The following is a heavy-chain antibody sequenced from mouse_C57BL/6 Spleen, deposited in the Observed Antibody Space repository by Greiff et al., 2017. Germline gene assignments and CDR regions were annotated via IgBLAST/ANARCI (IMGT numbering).Heavy chain of an antibody. V-gene: IGHV1-54*01. CDR3: ALITRGLFDY. Sequence: QVQLQQSGAELVRPGTSVKVSCKASGYAFTNYLIEWVKQRPGQGLEWIGVINPGSGGTNYNEKFKGKATLTADKSSSTAYMQLSSLTSEDSAVYFCALITRGLFDYWGQGTTLTVSS. CDR1: GYAFTNYL. J-gene: IGHJ2*01. CDR2: INPGSGGT. D-gene: IGHD1-1*01.